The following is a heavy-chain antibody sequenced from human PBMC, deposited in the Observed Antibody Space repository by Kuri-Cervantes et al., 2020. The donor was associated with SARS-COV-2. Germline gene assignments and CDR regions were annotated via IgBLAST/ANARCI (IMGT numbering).Heavy chain of an antibody. CDR2: IYYSGST. CDR3: ARDSGIYSYGYYYYGMDV. D-gene: IGHD5-18*01. J-gene: IGHJ6*02. Sequence: ESLKISCTVPGGSISSYYWSWIRQPPGKGLEWIGYIYYSGSTNYNPSLKSRVTISVDKSKNQFSLKLSSVTAADTAVYYCARDSGIYSYGYYYYGMDVWGQGTTVTVSS. V-gene: IGHV4-59*12. CDR1: GGSISSYY.